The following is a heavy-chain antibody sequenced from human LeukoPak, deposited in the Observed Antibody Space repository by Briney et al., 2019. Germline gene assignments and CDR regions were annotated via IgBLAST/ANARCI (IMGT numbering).Heavy chain of an antibody. Sequence: TGGSLRLSCAASGFTFSNVWMTWVRQASGKGLEWVGRIKRRTDGGTRDYAAPVNGRFTISRDDSENMLYLQMNSLKIEDTAVYYCTTPENYYDSRGDLFDYWGQGTLVTVSS. J-gene: IGHJ4*02. V-gene: IGHV3-15*01. CDR2: IKRRTDGGTR. CDR1: GFTFSNVW. CDR3: TTPENYYDSRGDLFDY. D-gene: IGHD3-22*01.